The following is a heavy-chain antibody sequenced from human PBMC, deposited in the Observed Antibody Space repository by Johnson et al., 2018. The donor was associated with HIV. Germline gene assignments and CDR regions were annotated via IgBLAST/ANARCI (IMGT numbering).Heavy chain of an antibody. CDR2: ISYDGSNK. CDR3: ARVTGDSSSWYVGAFDI. CDR1: GFTFSSYA. Sequence: QVQLVESGGGVVRPGRSLRLSCEASGFTFSSYAMHWVRQAPGKGLEWVAVISYDGSNKYYADSVKGRFTISRDKSKNTLYLQMNSLRAEDTAVYYCARVTGDSSSWYVGAFDIWGQGTMVTVSS. V-gene: IGHV3-30*14. J-gene: IGHJ3*02. D-gene: IGHD6-13*01.